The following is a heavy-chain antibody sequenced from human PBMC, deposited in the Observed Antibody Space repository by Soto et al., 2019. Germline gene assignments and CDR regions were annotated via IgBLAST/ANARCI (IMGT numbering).Heavy chain of an antibody. Sequence: QVQLQESGPGLVKPSQTLSLTCTVSGGSISSGGYYWSWIRQQPGKGLEWIGYIYYSGSTYYSPSLKSRVTISADTSKNQFSLNLTAVTAADTAVYYCAKAGSFHSGGHSWGQGTLVTVAS. CDR2: IYYSGST. CDR3: AKAGSFHSGGHS. J-gene: IGHJ4*02. CDR1: GGSISSGGYY. V-gene: IGHV4-31*03. D-gene: IGHD3-10*01.